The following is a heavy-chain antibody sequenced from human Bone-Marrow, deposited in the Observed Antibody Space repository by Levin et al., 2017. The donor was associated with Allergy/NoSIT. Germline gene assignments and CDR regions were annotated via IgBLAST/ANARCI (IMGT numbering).Heavy chain of an antibody. CDR1: GFTFDTFD. CDR3: ARGPRRLNSGYYYEERADY. CDR2: IYFDGSSK. Sequence: PGGSLRLSCAASGFTFDTFDMHWVRQAPGKGLEWVALIYFDGSSKYHADSVRGRFTISRDNSKNTLYLQMNSLRDDDPAVYYCARGPRRLNSGYYYEERADYWGQGTLVIVSS. D-gene: IGHD3-22*01. V-gene: IGHV3-33*01. J-gene: IGHJ4*02.